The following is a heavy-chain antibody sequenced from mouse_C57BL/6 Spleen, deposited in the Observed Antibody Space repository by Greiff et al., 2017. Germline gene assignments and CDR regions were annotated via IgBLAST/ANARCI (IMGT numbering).Heavy chain of an antibody. V-gene: IGHV1-50*01. CDR1: GYTFTSYW. J-gene: IGHJ4*01. CDR2: IDPSDSYT. D-gene: IGHD1-1*01. Sequence: QVQLQQPGAELVKPGASVKLSCKASGYTFTSYWMQWVKQRPGQGLEWIGEIDPSDSYTNYNQKFKGKATLTVDTSSSTAYMQLSSLTSEDSAVYYCARGSTVNAMDYWGQGTSVTVSS. CDR3: ARGSTVNAMDY.